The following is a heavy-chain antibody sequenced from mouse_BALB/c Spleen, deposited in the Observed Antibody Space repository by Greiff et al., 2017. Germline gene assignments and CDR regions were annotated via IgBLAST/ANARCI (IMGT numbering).Heavy chain of an antibody. CDR2: ISSGSGST. CDR1: GFAFSSYD. D-gene: IGHD2-5*01. CDR3: ARHIYYSNPYAMDY. V-gene: IGHV5-12-1*01. Sequence: VKLVESGGGLVKPGGSLKLSCAASGFAFSSYDMSWVRQTPEKRLEWVAYISSGSGSTYYPDTVKGRFTISRDNAKNTLYLQMSSLKSEDTAMYYCARHIYYSNPYAMDYWGQGTSVTVSS. J-gene: IGHJ4*01.